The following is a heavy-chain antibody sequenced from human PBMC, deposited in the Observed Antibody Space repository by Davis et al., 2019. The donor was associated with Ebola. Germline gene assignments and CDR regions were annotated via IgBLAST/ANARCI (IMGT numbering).Heavy chain of an antibody. Sequence: PGGSLRLSCAASGFTFSSYAMSWVRQAPGKGLEWVANIKQDGSEKYYVDSVKGRFTISRDNAKNSLYLQMNSLRAEDTAVYYCARVGSSSWYYFDYWGQGTLVTVSS. CDR3: ARVGSSSWYYFDY. CDR2: IKQDGSEK. D-gene: IGHD6-13*01. J-gene: IGHJ4*02. V-gene: IGHV3-7*03. CDR1: GFTFSSYA.